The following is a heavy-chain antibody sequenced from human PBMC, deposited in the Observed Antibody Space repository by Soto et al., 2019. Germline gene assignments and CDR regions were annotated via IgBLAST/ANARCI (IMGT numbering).Heavy chain of an antibody. CDR1: GGSISTYY. D-gene: IGHD2-2*01. CDR3: ARGVRDGFDI. V-gene: IGHV4-4*07. J-gene: IGHJ3*02. CDR2: VYISGRT. Sequence: QVQLQESGPGLVKPSETLSLTCTVSGGSISTYYWNWIRQSAGKGLEWIGRVYISGRTNYHPSLMSPVSMSVDTSNNHFSLKVTSVTAADTAVYYCARGVRDGFDIWGQGTMVTVSS.